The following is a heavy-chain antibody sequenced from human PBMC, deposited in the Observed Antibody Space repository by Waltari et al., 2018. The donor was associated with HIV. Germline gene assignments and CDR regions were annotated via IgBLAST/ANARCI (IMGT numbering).Heavy chain of an antibody. Sequence: EVQLLDSGGGLVQPGGSLRLSCAASRFSFSSPAMSWVRQAPGKGLEWVSVISGSGDSTFYADSVKGRFTISRDDSKNTLYLQMNSLSAEDTAVYYCAKASSASCYASLHYWGQGTLVTVSS. CDR3: AKASSASCYASLHY. CDR1: RFSFSSPA. V-gene: IGHV3-23*01. D-gene: IGHD2-2*01. J-gene: IGHJ4*02. CDR2: ISGSGDST.